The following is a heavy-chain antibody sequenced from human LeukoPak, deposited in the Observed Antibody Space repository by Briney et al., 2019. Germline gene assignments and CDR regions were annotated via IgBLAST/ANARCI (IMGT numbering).Heavy chain of an antibody. V-gene: IGHV1-69*04. Sequence: ASVKVSCKASGGTFSSYAISWVRQAPGQGLEWMGRIIPILGIANYAQKFQGRVTITADKSTSTAYMELSSLRSEDTAVYYCAREVYYGSGSYSNWFDPWGQGTLVTVSS. D-gene: IGHD3-10*01. CDR2: IIPILGIA. CDR1: GGTFSSYA. CDR3: AREVYYGSGSYSNWFDP. J-gene: IGHJ5*02.